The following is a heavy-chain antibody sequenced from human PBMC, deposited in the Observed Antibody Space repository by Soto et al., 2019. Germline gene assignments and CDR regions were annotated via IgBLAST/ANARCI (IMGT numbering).Heavy chain of an antibody. J-gene: IGHJ4*02. CDR1: GFTFSSYA. CDR2: ISGSGDST. CDR3: AKNYLPEGDF. V-gene: IGHV3-23*01. D-gene: IGHD2-2*01. Sequence: EVQLLESGGGLVQPGGSLRLSCAASGFTFSSYAMSWVRQAPGKGLEWVSAISGSGDSTYYADSVQGRFTISRDNAKNTLDLHMNSLRAEDTAVYYCAKNYLPEGDFWGQGTLVTVSS.